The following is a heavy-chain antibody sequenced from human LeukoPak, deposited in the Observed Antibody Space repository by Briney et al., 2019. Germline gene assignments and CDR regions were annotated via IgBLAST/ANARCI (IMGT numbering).Heavy chain of an antibody. D-gene: IGHD1-26*01. CDR2: IYYSGGT. Sequence: SETLSLTCTVSGGSISGFYWSWIRQPPGKGLEWVGGIYYSGGTNYNPALKSRVSMSVDTSKRQFSLKLSSVTAADTAVYYCATGSIVGVLWGWGPGTLVTVSS. V-gene: IGHV4-59*01. CDR3: ATGSIVGVLWG. CDR1: GGSISGFY. J-gene: IGHJ4*02.